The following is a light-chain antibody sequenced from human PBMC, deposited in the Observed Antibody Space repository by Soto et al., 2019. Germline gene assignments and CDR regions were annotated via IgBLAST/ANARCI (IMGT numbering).Light chain of an antibody. CDR3: TSYAGSNNFGV. Sequence: QSALTQPPSASGSPGQSVTISCTGTSSDVGGYNYVSWYQQHPGKAPKLIIYEVNTRPSGVPDRFSGSKSGNTASLTVSGLQAEDEADYFCTSYAGSNNFGVFGTGTKVTVL. CDR2: EVN. J-gene: IGLJ1*01. CDR1: SSDVGGYNY. V-gene: IGLV2-8*01.